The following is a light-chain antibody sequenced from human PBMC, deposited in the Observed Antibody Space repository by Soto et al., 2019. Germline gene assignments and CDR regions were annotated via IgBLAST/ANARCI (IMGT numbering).Light chain of an antibody. J-gene: IGKJ4*01. CDR3: QEYDSVRLT. CDR2: KAS. Sequence: DIQMTQSPSTLSASVGDRVTITCRASQSINSWLAWYQQKPGKAPKLLIYKASNLQSGVPSRFSGSGSKKDFTLSITSLQPGDVATYYCQEYDSVRLTFGGGTKVDIK. V-gene: IGKV1-5*03. CDR1: QSINSW.